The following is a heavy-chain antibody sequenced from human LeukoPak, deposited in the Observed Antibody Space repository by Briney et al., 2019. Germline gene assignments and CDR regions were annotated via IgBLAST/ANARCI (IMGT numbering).Heavy chain of an antibody. CDR2: IIPILGIA. CDR1: GGTFSSYA. Sequence: SVKVSCKASGGTFSSYAISWVRQAPGQGLEWMGRIIPILGIANYAQKFQGRVTITADKSTSTAYMELSSLRSEDTAVYYCATVEPNYDFWSALFGYWGQGTLVTVSS. V-gene: IGHV1-69*04. CDR3: ATVEPNYDFWSALFGY. J-gene: IGHJ4*02. D-gene: IGHD3-3*01.